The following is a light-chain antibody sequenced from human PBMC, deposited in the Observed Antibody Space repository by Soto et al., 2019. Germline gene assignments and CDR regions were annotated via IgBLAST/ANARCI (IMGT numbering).Light chain of an antibody. CDR2: KAS. CDR3: QHYNSYSRT. J-gene: IGKJ1*01. V-gene: IGKV1-5*03. Sequence: DIQMTQSPSSLSASVGDRFTITCRASQSIIIYLNWYHQKPGRAPTRLIYKASTLERGVPSRFSGSGSGTEYTLTISSLQPDDFASYYCQHYNSYSRTFGQGTKVDIK. CDR1: QSIIIY.